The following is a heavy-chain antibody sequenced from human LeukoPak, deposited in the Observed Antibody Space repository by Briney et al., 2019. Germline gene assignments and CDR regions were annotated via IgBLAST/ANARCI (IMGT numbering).Heavy chain of an antibody. D-gene: IGHD3-3*01. V-gene: IGHV4-34*01. CDR1: GGSFSSYY. J-gene: IGHJ4*02. CDR3: ARGRVTIFGVVKGGFDY. CDR2: INHSGST. Sequence: SETLSLTCAVYGGSFSSYYWSWIRQPPGKGLEWIGEINHSGSTNYNPSLKSRVTISVDTSKNQFSLKLSSVTAADTAVYYCARGRVTIFGVVKGGFDYWGQGTLVTVSS.